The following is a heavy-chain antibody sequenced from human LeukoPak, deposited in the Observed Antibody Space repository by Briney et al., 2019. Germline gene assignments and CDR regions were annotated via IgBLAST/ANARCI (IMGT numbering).Heavy chain of an antibody. D-gene: IGHD3-10*01. CDR2: ISYDGSNK. CDR3: AKEGRLLWFGDRLEN. Sequence: GRSLRLSCAASGFTFSNYGMHWVRQAPGKGLEWVAVISYDGSNKYYADSVKGRFTISRNNSKNTLYLQMNSLRAEDTAVYSCAKEGRLLWFGDRLENWGQGTLVTVSS. CDR1: GFTFSNYG. J-gene: IGHJ4*02. V-gene: IGHV3-30*18.